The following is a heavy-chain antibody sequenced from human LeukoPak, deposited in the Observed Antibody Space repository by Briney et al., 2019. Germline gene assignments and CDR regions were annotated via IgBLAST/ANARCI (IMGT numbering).Heavy chain of an antibody. D-gene: IGHD2-8*01. CDR2: ISSSGSAI. Sequence: GGSLRLSCAASGFTFSSYTLSWVRQAPGKGLEWVSYISSSGSAIYSAASVKGRSTISRDNAKNSLYLQMNSLRAEDTAVYYCARGQYCTNGVCTDYWYFDLWGRGTLVTVSS. V-gene: IGHV3-48*04. J-gene: IGHJ2*01. CDR3: ARGQYCTNGVCTDYWYFDL. CDR1: GFTFSSYT.